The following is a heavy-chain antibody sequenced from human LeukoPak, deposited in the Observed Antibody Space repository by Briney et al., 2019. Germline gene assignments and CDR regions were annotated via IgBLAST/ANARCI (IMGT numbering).Heavy chain of an antibody. D-gene: IGHD3-3*01. CDR2: INHSGST. Sequence: SETLSLTCAVYGGSFSGYYWSWIRQPPGKGLEWIGEINHSGSTNYNPSLKSRVTISVDTSKNQFSLKLSSVTAVDTAVYYCARGYYDFWSGYSWYFDLWGRGTLVTVSS. CDR3: ARGYYDFWSGYSWYFDL. CDR1: GGSFSGYY. J-gene: IGHJ2*01. V-gene: IGHV4-34*01.